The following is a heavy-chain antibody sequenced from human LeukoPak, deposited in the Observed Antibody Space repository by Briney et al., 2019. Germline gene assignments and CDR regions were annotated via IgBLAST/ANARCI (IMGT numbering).Heavy chain of an antibody. CDR1: GFTFIMHE. D-gene: IGHD2-2*02. CDR2: ISGNGGAT. J-gene: IGHJ4*02. Sequence: PGGSLRLSCAVSGFTFIMHEMTWVRQAPGKGLEWVSAISGNGGATYYADSVRGRFTISRDNSKNALYLQLNSLRAEDTAVYFCAKFIYGSPFPYWGQGTLVTVSS. V-gene: IGHV3-23*01. CDR3: AKFIYGSPFPY.